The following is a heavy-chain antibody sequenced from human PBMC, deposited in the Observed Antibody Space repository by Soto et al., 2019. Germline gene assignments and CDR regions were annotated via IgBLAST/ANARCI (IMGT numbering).Heavy chain of an antibody. D-gene: IGHD3-9*01. CDR1: DDSFRGADYY. CDR3: ARGPGYIDDWRTFDF. J-gene: IGHJ4*02. V-gene: IGHV4-61*08. Sequence: SETLSLTCTVSDDSFRGADYYWSWIRQPLGKGPEWIGYTYYNGDTKYNPALKSRVTMSVDTSKNQFSLRLSSVTAADTAVYFCARGPGYIDDWRTFDFWGRGILVTVSS. CDR2: TYYNGDT.